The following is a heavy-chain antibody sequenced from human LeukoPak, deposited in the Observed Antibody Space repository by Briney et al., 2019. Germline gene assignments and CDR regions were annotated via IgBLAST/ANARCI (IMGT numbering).Heavy chain of an antibody. CDR1: GFTFSSYS. D-gene: IGHD5-12*01. V-gene: IGHV3-21*01. CDR2: ISSSSSYI. J-gene: IGHJ4*02. Sequence: GGSLRFSCAASGFTFSSYSMTWVRQAPGKGLEWVSSISSSSSYIYYADSVKGRFTISRDNANNSLYLQMNSLRAEDTAVYYCARDSGDIVATTFDYWGQGTLVTVSS. CDR3: ARDSGDIVATTFDY.